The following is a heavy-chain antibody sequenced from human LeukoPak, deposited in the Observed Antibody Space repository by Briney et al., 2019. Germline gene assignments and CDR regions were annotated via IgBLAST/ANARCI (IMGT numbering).Heavy chain of an antibody. V-gene: IGHV3-66*01. J-gene: IGHJ6*02. CDR3: ARYGLENGMDV. CDR1: GFTDSSNY. Sequence: PGGSLRLSCAASGFTDSSNYMSWVREATGKGLEWVSVIYSGGSTYYADSVKGRFTISRDNSKNTLYLQMNSLRAEDTAVYYCARYGLENGMDVWGQGTTVTVSS. CDR2: IYSGGST. D-gene: IGHD3-3*01.